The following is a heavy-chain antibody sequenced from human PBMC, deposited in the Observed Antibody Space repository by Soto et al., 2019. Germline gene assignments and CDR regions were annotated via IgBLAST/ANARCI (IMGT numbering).Heavy chain of an antibody. D-gene: IGHD1-7*01. CDR2: ISTDGSNK. V-gene: IGHV3-30*18. CDR3: ANWNYPQSD. Sequence: QVQLVESGGVVVQPGNSLRLSCAASGFTFNTSGMHWVRQAPGKGPEWVAVISTDGSNKYYADSVKGRFTISRDNSKNTLYLHMNSLRAEDTAVYYCANWNYPQSDWGQGTLVTVSS. J-gene: IGHJ4*02. CDR1: GFTFNTSG.